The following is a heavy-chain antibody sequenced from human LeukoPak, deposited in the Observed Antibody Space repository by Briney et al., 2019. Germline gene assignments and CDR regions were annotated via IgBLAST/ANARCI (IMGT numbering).Heavy chain of an antibody. CDR1: GGTFSSYA. J-gene: IGHJ4*02. Sequence: SVKVSCKASGGTFSSYAISWVRQAPGQGLEWMGGIIPIFGTANYAQKFQGRVTITTDESTSTAYMELSSLRSEDTAVYYCSRDGGSSTIFGVVIPYFDYWGQGTLVTVSS. CDR2: IIPIFGTA. CDR3: SRDGGSSTIFGVVIPYFDY. V-gene: IGHV1-69*05. D-gene: IGHD3-3*01.